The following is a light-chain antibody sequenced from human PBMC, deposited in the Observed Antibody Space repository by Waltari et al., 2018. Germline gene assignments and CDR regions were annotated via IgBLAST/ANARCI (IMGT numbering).Light chain of an antibody. CDR1: QSLLHSNGYNY. CDR2: LGS. Sequence: DIVMTLSPLSLPVTPGETASISCRSSQSLLHSNGYNYLDWYLQNPGQSPQLLIYLGSNRASGVPDRFSGGGSGTDFTLKISRVEAEDVGVYYCMQALQTPLTFGGGTKVEIK. CDR3: MQALQTPLT. V-gene: IGKV2-28*01. J-gene: IGKJ4*01.